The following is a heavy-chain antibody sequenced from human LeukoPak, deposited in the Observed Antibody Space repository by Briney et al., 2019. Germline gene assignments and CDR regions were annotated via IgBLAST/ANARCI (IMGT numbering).Heavy chain of an antibody. CDR3: AREGQGSGSFLNWFDP. V-gene: IGHV3-30*04. D-gene: IGHD3-10*01. CDR2: ISYDGSNK. CDR1: GFTFSSYA. Sequence: GGSLRLSCAASGFTFSSYAMHWVRQAPGKGLEWVAVISYDGSNKYYADSVKGRFTISRDNSKNTLYLQMNSLRAEDTAVYYCAREGQGSGSFLNWFDPWGQGTLVTVSS. J-gene: IGHJ5*02.